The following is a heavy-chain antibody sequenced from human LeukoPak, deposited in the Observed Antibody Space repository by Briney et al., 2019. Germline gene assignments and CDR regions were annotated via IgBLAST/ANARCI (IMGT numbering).Heavy chain of an antibody. Sequence: PSETLSLXCTVFGGSISGYYWSWMRQPAGKGLEWIGRVYTSGETNYNPSLLSRVTMSLDTSKNQFSLQLTSVSAADTAVYYCTRGTQGVGSYWGQGTLVTVSS. J-gene: IGHJ4*02. CDR1: GGSISGYY. D-gene: IGHD1-1*01. CDR3: TRGTQGVGSY. CDR2: VYTSGET. V-gene: IGHV4-4*07.